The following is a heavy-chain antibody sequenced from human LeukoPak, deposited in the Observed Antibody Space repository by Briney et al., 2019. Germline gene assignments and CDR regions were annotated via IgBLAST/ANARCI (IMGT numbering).Heavy chain of an antibody. Sequence: SETPSLTCTVSGGSINYYYWMWIRQPPGKGLEWIGYIYYSGGTRYNPSLKSRVTMLVDTSKNQFSLKLTAVTAADTAVYYCARETPGAGHFDYWGQGSLVTVSS. CDR1: GGSINYYY. D-gene: IGHD7-27*01. CDR2: IYYSGGT. J-gene: IGHJ4*02. V-gene: IGHV4-59*01. CDR3: ARETPGAGHFDY.